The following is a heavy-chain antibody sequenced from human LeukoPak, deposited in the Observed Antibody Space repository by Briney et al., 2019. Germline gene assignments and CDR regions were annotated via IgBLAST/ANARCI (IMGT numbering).Heavy chain of an antibody. CDR3: AKGTMSSGWH. Sequence: GGSLRLSCLTSGFTFSTNAMSWVRQAPGKGLEWVSAISGSGGSTYYADSVKGRFTISRDNSKNTLYLQMNSLRAEDTAVYYCAKGTMSSGWHWGQGTLVTVSS. D-gene: IGHD6-19*01. J-gene: IGHJ4*02. V-gene: IGHV3-23*01. CDR2: ISGSGGST. CDR1: GFTFSTNA.